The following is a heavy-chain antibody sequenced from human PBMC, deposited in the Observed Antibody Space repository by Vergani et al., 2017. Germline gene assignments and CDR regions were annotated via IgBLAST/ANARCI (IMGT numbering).Heavy chain of an antibody. CDR3: ARGHTYYDGSGSYPTTYGMDV. V-gene: IGHV4-34*01. Sequence: QVQLQQWGAGLLKPSETLSLTCAVYGGSFSGYYWSWIRQPPGKGLEWIGEINHSGSTNYNPSLKSRVTISVDTSKNQFSLKLSSVTAADTAVYYCARGHTYYDGSGSYPTTYGMDVWGQGTTVTVSS. D-gene: IGHD3-10*01. CDR1: GGSFSGYY. CDR2: INHSGST. J-gene: IGHJ6*02.